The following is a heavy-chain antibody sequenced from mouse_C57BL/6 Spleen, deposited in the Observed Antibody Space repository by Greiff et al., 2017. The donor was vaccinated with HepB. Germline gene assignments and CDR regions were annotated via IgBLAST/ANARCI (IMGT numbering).Heavy chain of an antibody. CDR3: ARDGYYAMDY. CDR2: SRNKANDYTT. J-gene: IGHJ4*01. V-gene: IGHV7-1*01. CDR1: GFTFSDFY. Sequence: EVNVVDSGGGLVQSGRSLRLSCATSGFTFSDFYMEWVRQAPGKGLEWIAASRNKANDYTTEYSASVKGRFIVSRDTSQSILYLQMNALRAEDTAIYYCARDGYYAMDYWGQGTSVTVSS.